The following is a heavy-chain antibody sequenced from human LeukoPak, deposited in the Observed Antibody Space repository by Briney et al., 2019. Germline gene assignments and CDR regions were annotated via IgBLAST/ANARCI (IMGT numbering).Heavy chain of an antibody. Sequence: PSQTLSLTCTVSGGSIKTGGYYWSWIRRQPGRGPEWIGYTFYTGITHYNPSLKSRLTMSINTSQNQFSLNLASVNAADTAIYYCAREVTDSSVSSWFDPWGQGTLVTVSS. D-gene: IGHD3-22*01. V-gene: IGHV4-31*03. CDR1: GGSIKTGGYY. CDR2: TFYTGIT. J-gene: IGHJ5*02. CDR3: AREVTDSSVSSWFDP.